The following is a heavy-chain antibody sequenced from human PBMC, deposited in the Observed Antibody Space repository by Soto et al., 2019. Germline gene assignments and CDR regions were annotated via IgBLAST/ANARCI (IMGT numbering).Heavy chain of an antibody. CDR3: ARQGSYSSGRPGYFDY. D-gene: IGHD6-19*01. J-gene: IGHJ4*02. CDR1: GGSISSYY. V-gene: IGHV4-59*01. CDR2: IYYSGST. Sequence: SETLSLTGTVSGGSISSYYWSWIRQPPGKGLEWIGYIYYSGSTNYNPSLKSRVTISVDTSKNQFSLKLSSVTAADTAVYYCARQGSYSSGRPGYFDYWGQGTLVTVSS.